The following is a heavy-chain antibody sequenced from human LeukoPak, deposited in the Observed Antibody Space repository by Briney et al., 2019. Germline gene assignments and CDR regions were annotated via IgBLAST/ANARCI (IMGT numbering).Heavy chain of an antibody. CDR1: GGSFSGYY. CDR3: ASASFVLMVYAIYY. V-gene: IGHV4-34*01. Sequence: SETLSLTCAAYGGSFSGYYWSWIRQPPGKGLEWIGEINHSGSTNYNPSLKSRVTISVDTSKNQFSLKLSSVTAADTAVYYCASASFVLMVYAIYYWGQGTLVSVSS. CDR2: INHSGST. D-gene: IGHD2-8*01. J-gene: IGHJ4*02.